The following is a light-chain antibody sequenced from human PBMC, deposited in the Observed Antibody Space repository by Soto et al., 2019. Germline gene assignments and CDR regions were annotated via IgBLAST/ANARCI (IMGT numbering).Light chain of an antibody. V-gene: IGKV1-33*01. CDR2: DTS. CDR3: QPYENLPPT. J-gene: IGKJ4*01. CDR1: QDINNF. Sequence: DIRMTQSPSSLSASVGDRITITCQTSQDINNFLNWYQQKPGKAPRLLIYDTSNVEGGVPSRFTGTGYGTDFTFTLSSLQPEDIATYFCQPYENLPPTFGGGTQVEIK.